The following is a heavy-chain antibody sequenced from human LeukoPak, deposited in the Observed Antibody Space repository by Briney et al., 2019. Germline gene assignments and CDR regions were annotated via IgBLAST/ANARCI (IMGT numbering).Heavy chain of an antibody. CDR1: GYTFTSYG. D-gene: IGHD3-22*01. V-gene: IGHV1-18*01. CDR3: ARDHYYDSSGYYYALYYFDY. J-gene: IGHJ4*02. CDR2: ISAYNGNT. Sequence: ASVKVSCKASGYTFTSYGISWVRQAPGQGLEWMGWISAYNGNTNYAQKLQGRDTMTTDTSTSTAYMELRSLRSDDTAVYYCARDHYYDSSGYYYALYYFDYWGQGTLVTVSS.